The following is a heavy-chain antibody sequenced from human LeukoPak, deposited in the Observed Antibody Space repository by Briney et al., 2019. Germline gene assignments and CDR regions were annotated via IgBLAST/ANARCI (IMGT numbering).Heavy chain of an antibody. CDR1: GFTFSSYT. Sequence: GGSLRLSCEASGFTFSSYTMNWVRRAPGKGLEWVSSISSSSSYIYYADSMKGRFTTSRDNAKNSLYLQMNSPRAEDTAVYYCARVPAGVIGMKDAFDIWGQGTMVTVSS. D-gene: IGHD3-16*02. V-gene: IGHV3-21*06. J-gene: IGHJ3*02. CDR2: ISSSSSYI. CDR3: ARVPAGVIGMKDAFDI.